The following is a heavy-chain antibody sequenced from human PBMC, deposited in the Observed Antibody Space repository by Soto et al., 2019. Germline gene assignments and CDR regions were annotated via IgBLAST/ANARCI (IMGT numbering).Heavy chain of an antibody. Sequence: GASVKVSCKASGYIFTGYYMHCVRQAPGQGLEWMGWINPNSGDTNYTQKFQGWVTMTRDTSISTAYMELSRLRSDDTAVYYCATSRISIAVAGETEYYFDYWGQGTPVTVSS. CDR3: ATSRISIAVAGETEYYFDY. CDR2: INPNSGDT. CDR1: GYIFTGYY. J-gene: IGHJ4*02. V-gene: IGHV1-2*04. D-gene: IGHD6-19*01.